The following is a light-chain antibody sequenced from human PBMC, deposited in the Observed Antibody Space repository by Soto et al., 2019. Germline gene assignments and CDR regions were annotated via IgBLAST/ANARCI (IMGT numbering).Light chain of an antibody. V-gene: IGLV1-44*01. J-gene: IGLJ2*01. Sequence: QSVLTQPPSASGTPGQRVTISCSGSSSNIGSNTVNWYHQLPGTAPKLLIYSSNQRPSGVPDRFSGSKSGTSASLAISGLQSEDEADYYCAAWDDSLKEEVFGRGTKLTVL. CDR1: SSNIGSNT. CDR2: SSN. CDR3: AAWDDSLKEEV.